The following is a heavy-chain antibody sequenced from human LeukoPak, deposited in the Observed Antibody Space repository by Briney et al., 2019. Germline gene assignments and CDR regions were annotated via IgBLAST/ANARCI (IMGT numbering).Heavy chain of an antibody. V-gene: IGHV4-4*07. J-gene: IGHJ3*01. CDR1: GGSISSYY. Sequence: SETLSLTCTVSGGSISSYYWSWIRQPAGKGLEWIGRIYPRGSTTYNSSLKGRVTMSAGTSKNHFSLKLSSLTAADTAVYYCARGRYCTATTCDAGGDAFDVWGQGTMVTVSP. D-gene: IGHD2-2*01. CDR3: ARGRYCTATTCDAGGDAFDV. CDR2: IYPRGST.